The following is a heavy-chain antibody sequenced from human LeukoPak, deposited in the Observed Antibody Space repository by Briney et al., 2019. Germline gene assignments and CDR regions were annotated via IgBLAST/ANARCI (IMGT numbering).Heavy chain of an antibody. J-gene: IGHJ4*02. V-gene: IGHV3-9*01. CDR1: GFTFDDYA. D-gene: IGHD4-17*01. CDR2: ISWNSDTR. CDR3: AREASSGDYFDY. Sequence: GRSLRLSCAVSGFTFDDYAMHWVRQVPGKGLEWVAGISWNSDTRGYVDSVKGRFTISRDNSKNTLYLQMNSLRAEDTAVYYCAREASSGDYFDYWGQGTLVTVSS.